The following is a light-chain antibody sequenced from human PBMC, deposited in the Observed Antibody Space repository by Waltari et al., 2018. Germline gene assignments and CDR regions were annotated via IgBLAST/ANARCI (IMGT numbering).Light chain of an antibody. J-gene: IGLJ3*02. Sequence: GSSPQLRLRHRPNSDIKQGSGVPSRLSVSKDAASNAGILRISGLQFEDEADYYCMILHTNAVVFGGGTKLTVL. CDR2: HRPNSDI. V-gene: IGLV5-45*01. CDR3: MILHTNAVV.